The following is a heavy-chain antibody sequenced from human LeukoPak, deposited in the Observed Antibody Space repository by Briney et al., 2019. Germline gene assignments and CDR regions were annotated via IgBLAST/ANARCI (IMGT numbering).Heavy chain of an antibody. CDR2: IYHSGAA. Sequence: SGTLSLTCGVSGDSISSDGHSWSWIRQPPGKGLEWVGYIYHSGAAYHNPSLKSRVTISVDTSKNQFSLKLSSVTAADTAVYYCARQESDCSSTSCHPYNWFDPWGQGTLVTVSS. J-gene: IGHJ5*02. V-gene: IGHV4-30-2*03. CDR3: ARQESDCSSTSCHPYNWFDP. CDR1: GDSISSDGHS. D-gene: IGHD2-2*01.